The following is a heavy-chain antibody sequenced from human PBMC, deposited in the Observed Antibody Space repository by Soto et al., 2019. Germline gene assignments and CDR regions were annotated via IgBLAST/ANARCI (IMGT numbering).Heavy chain of an antibody. CDR3: ARDLRGGGVVWFDP. D-gene: IGHD3-10*01. CDR1: GFTASTTY. J-gene: IGHJ5*02. V-gene: IGHV3-66*01. Sequence: VQLVESGGGLVQPGGSLRLSCTASGFTASTTYMSWVRQAPGRGLEWVSLIYGDDSTYYADSVKDRFTISRDHSKNTLYLQMNGLRAADTAVYYCARDLRGGGVVWFDPWGQGTLVTVSS. CDR2: IYGDDST.